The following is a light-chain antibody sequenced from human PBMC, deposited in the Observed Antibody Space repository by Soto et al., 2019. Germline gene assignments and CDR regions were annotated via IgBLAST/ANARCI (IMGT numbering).Light chain of an antibody. Sequence: DIQLTQSPSFLSASVGDRVTITCRASQGISSYLAWYQQKPGKAPKLLIYAASTLQSGVPSRFSGSGSGTEFTLTISSLQPEDFATYYCQQLNSYPQFPCGPGTKVDI. CDR1: QGISSY. J-gene: IGKJ3*01. CDR3: QQLNSYPQFP. V-gene: IGKV1-9*01. CDR2: AAS.